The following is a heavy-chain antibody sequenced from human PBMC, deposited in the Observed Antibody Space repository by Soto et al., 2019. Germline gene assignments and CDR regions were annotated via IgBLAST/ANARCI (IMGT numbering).Heavy chain of an antibody. J-gene: IGHJ6*03. CDR3: GTHPITPIVHTDV. D-gene: IGHD2-15*01. V-gene: IGHV4-59*08. Sequence: SETLSLTCTVSGGSISSYYWSWIRQPPGKGLEWIGYIYYSGSTNYNPSLKSRVTISVDTSKNQFSLKLSSVTAADTAVYYCGTHPITPIVHTDVGGKGPPVPVS. CDR1: GGSISSYY. CDR2: IYYSGST.